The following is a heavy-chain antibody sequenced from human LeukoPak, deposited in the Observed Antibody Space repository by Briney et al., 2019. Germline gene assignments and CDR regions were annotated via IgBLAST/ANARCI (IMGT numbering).Heavy chain of an antibody. CDR3: ARAGLYCSSTSCYDAFDI. Sequence: SQTLSLTCTVSGGSISSGGYYWSWIRQHPGKGREGIGYIYYSGSTYYNPSLKGPLTIAVDTSTTQFSLTLSSVTAADTAVYYCARAGLYCSSTSCYDAFDIWGQGTMVTVSS. J-gene: IGHJ3*02. V-gene: IGHV4-31*01. D-gene: IGHD2-2*01. CDR2: IYYSGST. CDR1: GGSISSGGYY.